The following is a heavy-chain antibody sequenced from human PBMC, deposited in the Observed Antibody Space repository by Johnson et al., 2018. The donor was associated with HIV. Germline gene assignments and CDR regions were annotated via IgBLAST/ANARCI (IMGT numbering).Heavy chain of an antibody. J-gene: IGHJ3*02. CDR3: ARVTRYNWNSDAFDI. D-gene: IGHD1-1*01. V-gene: IGHV3-20*04. CDR1: GFTFDDYG. Sequence: EVQLVESGGGLVQPGRSLRLSCAASGFTFDDYGMSWVRQAPGKGLEWVSGINWNGGSTGYADSVKGRFTISRDNAKNSLYLQMNSLRAEETALYYCARVTRYNWNSDAFDIWGQGTMVTVSS. CDR2: INWNGGST.